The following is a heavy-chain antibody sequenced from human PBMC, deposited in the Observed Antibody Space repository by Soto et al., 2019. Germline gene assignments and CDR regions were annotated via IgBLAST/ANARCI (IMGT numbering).Heavy chain of an antibody. CDR1: GFTCGDSY. Sequence: GGSLRLSCAGSGFTCGDSYMSWIRQAPGKGLEWLSYISPGSRYPAYADSVKGRFTISSENAKNTLFLQMNSLRAEDTAIYYCANAEHPRRSIGFDYWGQGTLVTVSS. D-gene: IGHD3-16*02. CDR3: ANAEHPRRSIGFDY. V-gene: IGHV3-11*03. CDR2: ISPGSRYP. J-gene: IGHJ4*02.